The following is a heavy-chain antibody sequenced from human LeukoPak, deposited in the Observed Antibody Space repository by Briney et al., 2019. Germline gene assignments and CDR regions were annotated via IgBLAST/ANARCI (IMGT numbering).Heavy chain of an antibody. Sequence: GGSLRLSCAASVFTFSSSAMSCVRQAPGKGLEWGSGISGSGGGTYYADSVKGRFTISRDNSKNTLYLQMNSLRAEDTAVYYCARNGGSYFFGYWGQGTLVTVSS. V-gene: IGHV3-23*01. CDR3: ARNGGSYFFGY. CDR2: ISGSGGGT. J-gene: IGHJ4*02. CDR1: VFTFSSSA. D-gene: IGHD1-26*01.